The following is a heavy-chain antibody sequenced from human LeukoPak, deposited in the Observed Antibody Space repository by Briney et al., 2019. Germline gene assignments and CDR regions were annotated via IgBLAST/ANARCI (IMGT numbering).Heavy chain of an antibody. CDR2: IHPNSGGT. D-gene: IGHD6-13*01. V-gene: IGHV1-2*02. CDR1: GYTFTDYY. J-gene: IGHJ6*02. Sequence: GASVKVSCKASGYTFTDYYMNWVRQAPGQGLEWMGWIHPNSGGTNYAQKFQGRVTMTRDTSISTAYMELSRLTFDDTAVYYCARDPLRSTWSTYYNALDVWGQGTTVTVSS. CDR3: ARDPLRSTWSTYYNALDV.